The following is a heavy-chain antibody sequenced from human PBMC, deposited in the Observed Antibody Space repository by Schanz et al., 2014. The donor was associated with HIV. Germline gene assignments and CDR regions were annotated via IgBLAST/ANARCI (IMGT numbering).Heavy chain of an antibody. CDR2: IGYDGSYK. CDR1: GFTFSIFG. CDR3: ARSPDWAGTDAFDI. Sequence: QVQLVESGGGVVQPGRSLRLSCAASGFTFSIFGMHWVRQAPGKGLEWVAIIGYDGSYKYYADSVKGRFTISRDNPKNTLYLQMNSLRAEDTAIYYCARSPDWAGTDAFDIWGQGTMVTVSS. V-gene: IGHV3-33*01. D-gene: IGHD6-19*01. J-gene: IGHJ3*02.